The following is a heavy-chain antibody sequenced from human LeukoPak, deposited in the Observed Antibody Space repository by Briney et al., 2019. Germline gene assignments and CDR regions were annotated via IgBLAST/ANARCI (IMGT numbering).Heavy chain of an antibody. J-gene: IGHJ4*02. V-gene: IGHV3-23*01. CDR1: GFTFSSYA. CDR3: ARGDYVWGILVPYYFDY. D-gene: IGHD3-16*01. Sequence: GGSLRLSCAASGFTFSSYAMSWVRQAPGKGLEWVSAISGSGGSTYYADSVKGRFTISRDNSKNTLYLQMNSLRAEDTAVYYCARGDYVWGILVPYYFDYWGQGTLVTVSS. CDR2: ISGSGGST.